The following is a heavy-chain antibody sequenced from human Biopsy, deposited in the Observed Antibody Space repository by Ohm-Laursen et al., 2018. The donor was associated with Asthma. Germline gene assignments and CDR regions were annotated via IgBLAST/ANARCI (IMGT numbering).Heavy chain of an antibody. CDR2: VFWSGST. D-gene: IGHD4-17*01. Sequence: SQTLSLTCSVSGGYTGSSDHHWAWIRQAPGKGLEWIGFVFWSGSTHYSRSLERRVSVSIDTATNEFSMKLWSVTPAATAVYFCAGVLSYGDIYFGIDVWGPGNTVVVS. CDR3: AGVLSYGDIYFGIDV. J-gene: IGHJ6*02. CDR1: GGYTGSSDHH. V-gene: IGHV4-30-4*01.